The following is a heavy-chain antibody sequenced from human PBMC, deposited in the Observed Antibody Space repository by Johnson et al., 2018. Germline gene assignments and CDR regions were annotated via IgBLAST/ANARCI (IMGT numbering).Heavy chain of an antibody. CDR2: INNDGTST. Sequence: VQLQESGGGLAQXGGSLRLXCAASGFTFSNYWMHWVRQAPGKGLVWVSRINNDGTSTIYADSVKGRFTSSRDNAKDTMYLQMNSRRAEDTAVYYCARVTGERACDIWGQGTMVTVSP. D-gene: IGHD7-27*01. J-gene: IGHJ3*02. CDR3: ARVTGERACDI. V-gene: IGHV3-74*01. CDR1: GFTFSNYW.